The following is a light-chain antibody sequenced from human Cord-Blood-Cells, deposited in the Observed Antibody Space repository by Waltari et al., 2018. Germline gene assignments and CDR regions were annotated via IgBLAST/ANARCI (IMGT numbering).Light chain of an antibody. CDR3: AAWDDSLNGVV. J-gene: IGLJ2*01. CDR2: SNN. Sequence: QSLLTQPPSASGTPGQRVTISCSGTRSSIASNTVNWYQQRPGTAPKPLIYSNNQRPSGVPDRFSGSKSGTSASLAISGRQSEDEADYYCAAWDDSLNGVVFGGGTKLTVL. CDR1: RSSIASNT. V-gene: IGLV1-44*01.